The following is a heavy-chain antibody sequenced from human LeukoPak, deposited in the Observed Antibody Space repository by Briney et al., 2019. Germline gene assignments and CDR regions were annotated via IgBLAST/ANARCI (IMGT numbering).Heavy chain of an antibody. CDR3: ARDLTGTNYYFDY. V-gene: IGHV3-33*01. CDR2: IWYDGSNK. J-gene: IGHJ4*02. Sequence: PGGSLRLSCAASGFTFSSYGIHWVRQAPGKGLEWVAVIWYDGSNKYYADSVKGRFTISRDNSKNTLYLQMNSLRAEDTAVYYCARDLTGTNYYFDYWGQGTLVTVSS. CDR1: GFTFSSYG. D-gene: IGHD1-7*01.